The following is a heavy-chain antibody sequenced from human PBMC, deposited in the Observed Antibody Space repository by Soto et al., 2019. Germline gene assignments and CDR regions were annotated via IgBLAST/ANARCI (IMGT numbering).Heavy chain of an antibody. V-gene: IGHV3-30-3*01. D-gene: IGHD4-17*01. Sequence: PGGSLRLSCAASGFTFSSYAMHWVRQAPGKGLEWVAVISYDGSNKYYADSVKGRFTISRDSSKNTLYLQMNSLRAEDTAVYYCARAPTTVTYFDYWGQGTLVTVSS. CDR1: GFTFSSYA. CDR3: ARAPTTVTYFDY. J-gene: IGHJ4*02. CDR2: ISYDGSNK.